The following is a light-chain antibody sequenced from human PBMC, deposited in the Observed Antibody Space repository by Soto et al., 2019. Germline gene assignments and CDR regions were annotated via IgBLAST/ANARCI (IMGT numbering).Light chain of an antibody. CDR3: AAWDNSLTGYV. CDR2: TNS. Sequence: QSVLTQPPSASGTPGQRVTISCSGSSSNIESNYVYWYQQVPGTAPKLLIYTNSQRPSGVPDRFSDSTSGTSASLAISGLRSEDEADYYCAAWDNSLTGYVFGTGTKVTV. J-gene: IGLJ1*01. CDR1: SSNIESNY. V-gene: IGLV1-47*01.